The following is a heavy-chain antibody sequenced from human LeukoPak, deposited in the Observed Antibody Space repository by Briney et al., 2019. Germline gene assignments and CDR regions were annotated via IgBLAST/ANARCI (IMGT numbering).Heavy chain of an antibody. Sequence: ASVKVSCKASGYTFTGYYMHWVRQAPGQGLEWMGWINPNSGGTNYAQKFQGWVTMTRDTSISTAYMELSRLRSDDTAVYYCARDRGSGSKPQWKNAFDIWGQGTMVTVSS. V-gene: IGHV1-2*04. J-gene: IGHJ3*02. D-gene: IGHD3-10*01. CDR3: ARDRGSGSKPQWKNAFDI. CDR2: INPNSGGT. CDR1: GYTFTGYY.